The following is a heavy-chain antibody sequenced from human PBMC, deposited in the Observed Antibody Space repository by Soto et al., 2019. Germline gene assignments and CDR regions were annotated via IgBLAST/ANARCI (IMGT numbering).Heavy chain of an antibody. CDR2: IYYSGST. CDR3: ARELRFGEDYYGMDV. V-gene: IGHV4-31*03. Sequence: QVQLQESGPGLVKPSQTLSLTCTVSGGSISSGGYYWSWIRQHPGKGLEWIGYIYYSGSTYYNPSLKSRVTISVATSKNQFSLKLSSVTAADKAVYYGARELRFGEDYYGMDVWGQGTTVTVSS. D-gene: IGHD3-10*01. J-gene: IGHJ6*02. CDR1: GGSISSGGYY.